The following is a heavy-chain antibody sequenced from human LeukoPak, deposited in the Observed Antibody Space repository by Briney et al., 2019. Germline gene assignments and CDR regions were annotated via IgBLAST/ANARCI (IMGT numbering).Heavy chain of an antibody. Sequence: PGGSLRLSCAASGFTFSSYSMNWVRQAPGKGLEWVSSITGNSRYIHYADSVKGRFTISRDNAKNSLYLQMNSLRAEDTAVYYCVRELYGSDRVYYFDFWGQGTLVTVSS. J-gene: IGHJ4*02. CDR2: ITGNSRYI. CDR1: GFTFSSYS. V-gene: IGHV3-21*01. D-gene: IGHD6-19*01. CDR3: VRELYGSDRVYYFDF.